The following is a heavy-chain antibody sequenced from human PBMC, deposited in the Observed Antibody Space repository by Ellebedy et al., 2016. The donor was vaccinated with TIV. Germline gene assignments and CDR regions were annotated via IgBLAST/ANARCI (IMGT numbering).Heavy chain of an antibody. V-gene: IGHV4-59*01. CDR3: ARDPGDSSLETYYYYGMDV. CDR1: GGSISSYY. CDR2: IYYSGST. J-gene: IGHJ6*02. Sequence: SETLSLTXTVSGGSISSYYWSWIRQPPGKGLEWIGYIYYSGSTNYNPSLKSRVTISVDTSKNQFSLKLSSVTAADTAVYYCARDPGDSSLETYYYYGMDVWGQGTTVTVSS. D-gene: IGHD6-13*01.